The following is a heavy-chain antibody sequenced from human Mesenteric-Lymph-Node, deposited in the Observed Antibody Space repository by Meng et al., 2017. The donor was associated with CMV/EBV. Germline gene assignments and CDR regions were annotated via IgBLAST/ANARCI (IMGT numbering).Heavy chain of an antibody. J-gene: IGHJ6*02. D-gene: IGHD2-2*01. CDR3: ARGGTYCSSSSCEYYYYYYGMEV. CDR1: GYTFTDYD. V-gene: IGHV1-8*01. Sequence: ASVKVSCKASGYTFTDYDINWVRQAPGQGLEWMGWMNPNSGNAAYAQKFQGSVTMTTDSSIGTAYLELRSLRFEDTAVYFCARGGTYCSSSSCEYYYYYYGMEVWGQGTTVTVSS. CDR2: MNPNSGNA.